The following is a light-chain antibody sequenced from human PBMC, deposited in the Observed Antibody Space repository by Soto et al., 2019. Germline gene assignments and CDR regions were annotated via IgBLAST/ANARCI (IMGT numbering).Light chain of an antibody. Sequence: EIVLTQSPATLSLSPGDRATLSCRASQSVRSDYFAWYQQKPGQAPRVIIFGISTRATAIPDRFSGSGSGTDFTLTISSLEPDDFALYYCQQYGNSPLTFGGGTKVEI. CDR1: QSVRSDY. J-gene: IGKJ4*01. CDR3: QQYGNSPLT. CDR2: GIS. V-gene: IGKV3-20*01.